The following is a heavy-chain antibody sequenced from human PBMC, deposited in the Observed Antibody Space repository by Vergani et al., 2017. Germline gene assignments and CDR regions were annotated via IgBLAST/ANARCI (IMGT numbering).Heavy chain of an antibody. V-gene: IGHV3-21*01. CDR2: ISSSSSYI. CDR1: GFTSSYYG. J-gene: IGHJ6*02. Sequence: VHLVESGGGVVQPGRSLRLSCVVSGFTSSYYGMHWVRQAPGKGLEWVSCISSSSSYIYYADSVKGRFTISRDNAKNSLYLQMKSLRAEDTAVYYCARSTVTTYYYSGMDVWGQGTTVTVSS. CDR3: ARSTVTTYYYSGMDV. D-gene: IGHD4-17*01.